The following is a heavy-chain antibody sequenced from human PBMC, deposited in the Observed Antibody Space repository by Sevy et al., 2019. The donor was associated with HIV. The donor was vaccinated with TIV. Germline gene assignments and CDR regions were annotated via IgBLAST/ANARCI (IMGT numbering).Heavy chain of an antibody. J-gene: IGHJ6*02. Sequence: SETLSLTCTVSGGSVSSGRYYWSWIRQPPGKGLEWIGYFYDSGRTKYNPSLKSRVTIALDMSKNFFSLKLTSVTASDTAVYYCARHGAVQLAFGMDVWGQGTRVTVSS. CDR1: GGSVSSGRYY. CDR3: ARHGAVQLAFGMDV. V-gene: IGHV4-61*03. CDR2: FYDSGRT. D-gene: IGHD1-1*01.